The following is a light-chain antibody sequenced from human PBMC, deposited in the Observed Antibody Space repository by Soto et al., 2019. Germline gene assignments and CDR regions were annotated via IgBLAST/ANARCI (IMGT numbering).Light chain of an antibody. CDR1: QGITND. CDR2: AAS. CDR3: LQHYNFPYT. V-gene: IGKV1-6*01. Sequence: AIQMTQSPSSLSASVGDRVTITCRASQGITNDLAWYQQRPGEAPRLLIYAASSLQSGVPSRFGGSGSGTDFTHTISTLQPDDFASYYCLQHYNFPYTFGQGTKLEIK. J-gene: IGKJ2*01.